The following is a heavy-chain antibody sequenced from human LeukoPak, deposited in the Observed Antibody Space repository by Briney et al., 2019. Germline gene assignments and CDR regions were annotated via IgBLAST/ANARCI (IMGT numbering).Heavy chain of an antibody. J-gene: IGHJ3*02. Sequence: GGSLRLSCAASGITFSTYAMTWVRQAPGKGLEWVSSIRGSGGGTDYADSVKGRFTISRDNSRDTLFLQMNSLRAEDTALYYCTRDPNGDYVGAFDMWGQGQWSPSLQ. CDR3: TRDPNGDYVGAFDM. V-gene: IGHV3-23*01. CDR2: IRGSGGGT. D-gene: IGHD4-17*01. CDR1: GITFSTYA.